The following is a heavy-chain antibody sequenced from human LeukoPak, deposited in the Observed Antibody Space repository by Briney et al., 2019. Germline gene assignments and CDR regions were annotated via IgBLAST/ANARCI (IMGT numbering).Heavy chain of an antibody. J-gene: IGHJ3*02. CDR3: ARVSIHLGVDAFDI. D-gene: IGHD3-16*01. Sequence: ASVKVSCKASGYTFTGYYIHWVRQAPGQGLEWMGRLDPNSGGTNSAQKFQARVTMTRDTSITTAYMELSRLRSDDTAVYYCARVSIHLGVDAFDIWGQGTMVTVSS. CDR1: GYTFTGYY. V-gene: IGHV1-2*06. CDR2: LDPNSGGT.